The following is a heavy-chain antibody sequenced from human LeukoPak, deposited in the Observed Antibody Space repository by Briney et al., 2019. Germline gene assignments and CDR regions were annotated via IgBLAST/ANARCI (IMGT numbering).Heavy chain of an antibody. CDR3: ATTRQTYYYDSSGYYYGDY. CDR1: GYTLTELS. CDR2: FDPEDGET. V-gene: IGHV1-24*01. Sequence: LVASVKVSCKVSGYTLTELSMHWVRQAPGKGLEWMGGFDPEDGETIYAQKFQGRVTMTEDTSTDTAYMELSSLRSEDTAVYYCATTRQTYYYDSSGYYYGDYWGQGTLVTVSS. D-gene: IGHD3-22*01. J-gene: IGHJ4*02.